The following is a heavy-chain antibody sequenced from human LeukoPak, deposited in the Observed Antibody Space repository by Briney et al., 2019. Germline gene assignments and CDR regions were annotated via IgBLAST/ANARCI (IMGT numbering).Heavy chain of an antibody. Sequence: GGSLRLSCAASGFTFSSYGMHWVRQAPGKGLEWVAFIRYGGSNKYYADSVKGRFTISRDNSKNTLYLQMNSLRAEDTAVYYCAKDPGYYDFRSGYYSSHPFDYWGQGTLVTVSS. D-gene: IGHD3-3*01. V-gene: IGHV3-30*02. CDR3: AKDPGYYDFRSGYYSSHPFDY. CDR2: IRYGGSNK. CDR1: GFTFSSYG. J-gene: IGHJ4*02.